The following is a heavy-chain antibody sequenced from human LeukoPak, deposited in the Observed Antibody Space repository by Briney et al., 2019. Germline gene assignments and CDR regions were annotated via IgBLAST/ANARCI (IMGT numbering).Heavy chain of an antibody. CDR2: IYYSGST. CDR1: GGSISSYY. V-gene: IGHV4-59*01. Sequence: SETLSLTCTVSGGSISSYYWSWIRQPPGKGLEWIGYIYYSGSTNYNPSLKSRVTISVDTSKNQFSLKLSSVTAADTAVYYCARDHVWGSYRYTLGWGQGTLVTVSS. J-gene: IGHJ4*02. D-gene: IGHD3-16*02. CDR3: ARDHVWGSYRYTLG.